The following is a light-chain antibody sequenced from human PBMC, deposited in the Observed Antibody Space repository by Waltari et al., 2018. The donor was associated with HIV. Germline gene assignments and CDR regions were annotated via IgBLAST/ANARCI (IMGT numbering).Light chain of an antibody. CDR3: SSYTSSSAYV. CDR1: SSDVGGYNY. V-gene: IGLV2-14*01. Sequence: LTQPASVSGSPGQSITISCTGTSSDVGGYNYVSWYQQHPGKAPKLMIYEVSNRPSGVSNRFSGSKSGNTASLTISGLQAEDEADYYCSSYTSSSAYVFGTGTKVTVL. CDR2: EVS. J-gene: IGLJ1*01.